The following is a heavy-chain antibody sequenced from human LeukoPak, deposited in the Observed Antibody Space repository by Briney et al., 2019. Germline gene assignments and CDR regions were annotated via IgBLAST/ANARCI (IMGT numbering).Heavy chain of an antibody. D-gene: IGHD1-14*01. V-gene: IGHV4-34*01. CDR1: GGSFSGYY. CDR2: INHSGST. CDR3: ARPSRQLPRNYWYFDL. Sequence: PSETLSLTCAVCGGSFSGYYWSWSRQPPGKGLEWIGEINHSGSTNYNPSLKSRVTISVDTSKNQFSLKLSSVTAADTAVYYCARPSRQLPRNYWYFDLWGRGTLVTVSS. J-gene: IGHJ2*01.